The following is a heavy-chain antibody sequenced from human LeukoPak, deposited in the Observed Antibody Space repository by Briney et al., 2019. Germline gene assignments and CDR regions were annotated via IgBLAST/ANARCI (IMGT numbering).Heavy chain of an antibody. CDR1: GGSFSGYY. J-gene: IGHJ6*03. D-gene: IGHD6-19*01. V-gene: IGHV4-34*01. CDR2: INHSGST. Sequence: SETLSLTCAVYGGSFSGYYWSWIRQPPGKGLEWIGEINHSGSTNYNPSLKSRVTISVDTSKNQFSLKLSSVTAADTAVYYCARGSIAVAGPYYYYMDVWGKGTTVTVSS. CDR3: ARGSIAVAGPYYYYMDV.